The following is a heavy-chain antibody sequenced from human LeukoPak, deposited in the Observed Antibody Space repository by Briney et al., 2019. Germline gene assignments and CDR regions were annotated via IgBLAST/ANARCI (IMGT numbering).Heavy chain of an antibody. CDR2: IYYSGST. CDR1: GGSISSSSYY. Sequence: SETLSLTCTVSGGSISSSSYYWGWIRQPPGKGLEWIGSIYYSGSTYYNPSLKSRVTISVDASKNQFSLKLSSVTAADTAVYYCARHNCSGGSCYDYWGQGTLVTVSS. CDR3: ARHNCSGGSCYDY. D-gene: IGHD2-15*01. J-gene: IGHJ4*02. V-gene: IGHV4-39*01.